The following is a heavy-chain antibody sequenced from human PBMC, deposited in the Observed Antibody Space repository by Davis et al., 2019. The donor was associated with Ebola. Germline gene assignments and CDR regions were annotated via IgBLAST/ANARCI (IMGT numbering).Heavy chain of an antibody. J-gene: IGHJ4*02. D-gene: IGHD5-12*01. CDR1: GYTFTNYG. CDR3: ASSSSGYGWV. Sequence: ASVKVSCKASGYTFTNYGITWVRQAPGQGLEWMGLISAYNGNSNYAQKLQGRVTMTTDTSTSTAYMELRSLRSDDTAVYYCASSSSGYGWVWGQGTLVTVSS. CDR2: ISAYNGNS. V-gene: IGHV1-18*01.